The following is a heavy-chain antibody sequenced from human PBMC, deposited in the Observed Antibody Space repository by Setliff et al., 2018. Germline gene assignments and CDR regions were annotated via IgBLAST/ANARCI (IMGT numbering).Heavy chain of an antibody. CDR2: IYIGGSD. J-gene: IGHJ6*03. D-gene: IGHD3-3*01. CDR1: GASVRSGPYY. V-gene: IGHV4-61*01. Sequence: SETLSLTCTVSGASVRSGPYYWSWIRQPPGKGLEWIVHIYIGGSDNYNPSLKSRVTMSIDTSKNQFSLKLNSVTAADTAVYYCARVGMYYNFWSGYYTYYYYYYMDVWGKGTTVTVSS. CDR3: ARVGMYYNFWSGYYTYYYYYYMDV.